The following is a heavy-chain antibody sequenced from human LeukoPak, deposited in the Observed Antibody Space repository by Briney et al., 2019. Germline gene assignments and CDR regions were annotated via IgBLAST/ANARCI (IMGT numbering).Heavy chain of an antibody. CDR1: GGSISSSSYY. Sequence: SETLSLTCTVSGGSISSSSYYWGWIRQPPGKGLEWIGSIYYSGSTYYNPSLKSRVTISVDTSKNQFSLKLSSVTAADTAVYYCARPGYYDISFDPWGQGTLVTVSS. CDR2: IYYSGST. D-gene: IGHD3-9*01. J-gene: IGHJ5*02. CDR3: ARPGYYDISFDP. V-gene: IGHV4-39*01.